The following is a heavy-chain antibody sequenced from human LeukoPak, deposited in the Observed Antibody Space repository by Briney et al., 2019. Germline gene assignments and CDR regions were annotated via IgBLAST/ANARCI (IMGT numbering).Heavy chain of an antibody. CDR3: ATWAFYHSLDV. V-gene: IGHV3-43*02. Sequence: GGSLRLFCEASGFPFDDYAMHWLRQAPRKGLAWVSLINKDGSATYYAHSVKGRFTISRDNSKNSLYLQMNSLRSEDTALYYCATWAFYHSLDVWGQGTAVTVSS. J-gene: IGHJ6*02. CDR1: GFPFDDYA. D-gene: IGHD1-26*01. CDR2: INKDGSAT.